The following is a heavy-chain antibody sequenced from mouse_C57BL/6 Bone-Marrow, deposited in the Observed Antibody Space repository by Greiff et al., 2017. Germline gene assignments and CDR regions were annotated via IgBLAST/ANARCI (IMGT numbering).Heavy chain of an antibody. CDR3: ARDGLNWDYFDY. D-gene: IGHD4-1*01. CDR1: GYTFTSYW. CDR2: IDPSDSYT. J-gene: IGHJ2*01. V-gene: IGHV1-69*01. Sequence: QVQLQQPGAELVMPGASVKLSCKASGYTFTSYWMHWVKQRPGQGLEWIGEIDPSDSYTNYNQKFKGKSTLTVDKSSSTAYMQLSSLTSEDSAVYYYARDGLNWDYFDYLGQGTTLTASS.